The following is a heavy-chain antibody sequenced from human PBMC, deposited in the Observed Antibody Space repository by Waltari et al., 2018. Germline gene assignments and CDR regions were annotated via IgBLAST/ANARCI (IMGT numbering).Heavy chain of an antibody. CDR2: INAASDYR. CDR3: ASENVIPTALFDV. Sequence: EVQLVESGGGLVKPGGSLRLSCAVSGFTFSRISMNWVSKAPGKGLAWGSSINAASDYRSYADSVKGRFAISRDNAKNSLYLQMNSLRVEDTAVYYCASENVIPTALFDVWGQGTMVTVSS. J-gene: IGHJ3*01. CDR1: GFTFSRIS. D-gene: IGHD2-2*01. V-gene: IGHV3-21*01.